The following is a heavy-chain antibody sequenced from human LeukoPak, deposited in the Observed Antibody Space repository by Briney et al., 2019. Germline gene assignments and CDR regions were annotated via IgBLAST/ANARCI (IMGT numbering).Heavy chain of an antibody. CDR2: IIPIFGTA. D-gene: IGHD3-3*01. V-gene: IGHV1-69*05. J-gene: IGHJ4*02. CDR1: GGTFSSYA. CDR3: ARGRYYDFWSGYYPVVDSSARH. Sequence: ASVKVSCKASGGTFSSYAISWVRQAPGQGLEWMGGIIPIFGTANYAQKFQGRVTITTDESTSTAYMELSSLRSEDTAVYYCARGRYYDFWSGYYPVVDSSARHWGQGTLVTVSS.